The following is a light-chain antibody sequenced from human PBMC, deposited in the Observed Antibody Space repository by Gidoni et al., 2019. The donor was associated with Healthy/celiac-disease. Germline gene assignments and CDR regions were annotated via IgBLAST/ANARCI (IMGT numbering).Light chain of an antibody. Sequence: QSALTQPASVSGSPGQSITISCTGTSSDVGGYNYVSWYQQHPGKAPKLMIYYVSNRPSGFSNRFSGSKSGNTASLTISGLQAEDEADYYCSSYTSSSIYVVFGGGTNLTVL. CDR2: YVS. V-gene: IGLV2-14*03. J-gene: IGLJ2*01. CDR1: SSDVGGYNY. CDR3: SSYTSSSIYVV.